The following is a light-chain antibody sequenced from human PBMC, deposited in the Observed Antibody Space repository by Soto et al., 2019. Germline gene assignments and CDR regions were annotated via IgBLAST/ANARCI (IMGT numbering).Light chain of an antibody. CDR2: GAS. CDR3: QQYGSSPRT. Sequence: EMVMTQSPATLSVSRGERATLSCRASQSVSSNLAWYQQKPGQAPRLLIYGASTRATGVPARFSGSGSGTEFTLTISRLEPEDFAVYYCQQYGSSPRTFGQGTKVDIK. V-gene: IGKV3-15*01. J-gene: IGKJ1*01. CDR1: QSVSSN.